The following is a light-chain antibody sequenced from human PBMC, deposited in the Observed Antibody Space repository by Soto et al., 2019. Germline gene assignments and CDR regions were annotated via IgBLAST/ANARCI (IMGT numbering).Light chain of an antibody. Sequence: IVLTQSPGTMSLSPGERATLSCRSSHSVSSNYLAWYQQKPGQAPRLLIYDVSSRATGIPDMFSGSGSGTDFTLNISRLEPVDFAVYYCQQYGISPTFGQANKVEIK. CDR1: HSVSSNY. CDR3: QQYGISPT. CDR2: DVS. J-gene: IGKJ1*01. V-gene: IGKV3-20*01.